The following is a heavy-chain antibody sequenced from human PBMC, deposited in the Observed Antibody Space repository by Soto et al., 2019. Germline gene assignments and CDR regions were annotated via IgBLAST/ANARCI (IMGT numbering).Heavy chain of an antibody. V-gene: IGHV1-24*01. Sequence: ASVKVSCKVSGYTLTELSMHWVRQAPGKGLEWMGGSDPEDGETIYAQKFQGRVTMTEDTSTDTAYMELSSLRSEDTAVYYCATVKEYYYGMDVWGQGTTVTVSS. CDR2: SDPEDGET. J-gene: IGHJ6*02. CDR1: GYTLTELS. CDR3: ATVKEYYYGMDV.